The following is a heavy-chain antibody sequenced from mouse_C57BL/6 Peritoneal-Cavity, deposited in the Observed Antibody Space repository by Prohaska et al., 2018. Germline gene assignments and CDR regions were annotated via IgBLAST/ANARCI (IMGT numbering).Heavy chain of an antibody. J-gene: IGHJ1*03. D-gene: IGHD1-2*01. CDR3: AGRARDGGWYFDV. CDR2: INPDSSTI. Sequence: EVKLLQSGGGLVQPGGSLKLSCAASGIDFSRYWMSWVRRAPGKGLEWIGEINPDSSTINDAPSLKDKCIIARDNAKNTLYLQMSKVRSEDTALYDCAGRARDGGWYFDVGGTGTTVTVSS. CDR1: GIDFSRYW. V-gene: IGHV4-1*01.